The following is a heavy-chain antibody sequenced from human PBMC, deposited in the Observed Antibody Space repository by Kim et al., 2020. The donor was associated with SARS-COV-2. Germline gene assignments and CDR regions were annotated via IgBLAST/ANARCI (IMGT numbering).Heavy chain of an antibody. CDR3: ARDKLWFGELLSKGYFDY. CDR1: GYTFTSYY. V-gene: IGHV1-46*01. Sequence: ASVKVSCKASGYTFTSYYMHWVRQAPGQGLEWMGIINPSGGSTSYAQKFQGRVTMTRDTSTSTVYMELSSLRSEDTAVYYCARDKLWFGELLSKGYFDYWGQGTLVTVSS. D-gene: IGHD3-10*01. J-gene: IGHJ4*02. CDR2: INPSGGST.